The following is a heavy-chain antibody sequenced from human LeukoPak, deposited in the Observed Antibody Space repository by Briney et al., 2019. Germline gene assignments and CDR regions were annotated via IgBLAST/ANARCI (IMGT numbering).Heavy chain of an antibody. CDR1: GFTFTSSA. CDR3: AASPDYYDSSGYSYYFDY. CDR2: IVVGSGNT. Sequence: ASVKVSCKASGFTFTSSAVQWVRQARGQRLEWIGWIVVGSGNTNYAQEFQERVTITRDMSTSTVYMELSSLRSEDTAVYYCAASPDYYDSSGYSYYFDYWGQGTLVTVSS. J-gene: IGHJ4*02. V-gene: IGHV1-58*01. D-gene: IGHD3-22*01.